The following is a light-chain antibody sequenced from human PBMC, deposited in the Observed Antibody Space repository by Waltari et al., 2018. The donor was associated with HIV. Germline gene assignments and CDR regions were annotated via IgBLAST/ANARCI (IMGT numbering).Light chain of an antibody. Sequence: EKVMTQSPATLSVSPGERATISCRASQSVSSNLAWYQQKPGQAPRLLIYDASTRATGIPGRFSGSGSGTEFTLTISSLQSEDFAVYYCQQYNSWPITFGQGTRLEIK. V-gene: IGKV3-15*01. CDR1: QSVSSN. CDR3: QQYNSWPIT. CDR2: DAS. J-gene: IGKJ5*01.